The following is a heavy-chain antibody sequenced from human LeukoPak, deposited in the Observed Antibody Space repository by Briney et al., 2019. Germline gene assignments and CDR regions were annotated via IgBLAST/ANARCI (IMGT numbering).Heavy chain of an antibody. V-gene: IGHV4-59*01. CDR3: ARDDGDYLPFDY. D-gene: IGHD4-17*01. Sequence: KPSETLSLTCTVSGGSISSYYWSWIRQPPGRGLEWIGYIYYSGSTNYNPSLKSRVTISVDTSKNQFSPKLSSVTAADTAVYYCARDDGDYLPFDYWGQGTLVTVSS. CDR1: GGSISSYY. CDR2: IYYSGST. J-gene: IGHJ4*02.